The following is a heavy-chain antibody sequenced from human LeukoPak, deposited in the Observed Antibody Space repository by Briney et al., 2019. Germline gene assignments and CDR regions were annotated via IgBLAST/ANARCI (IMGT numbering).Heavy chain of an antibody. D-gene: IGHD4-17*01. V-gene: IGHV4-59*01. CDR3: ARDRADYGDYLDWFGP. CDR1: GGSISSYY. J-gene: IGHJ5*02. Sequence: SETLSLTCTVSGGSISSYYWSWIRQPPGKGLEWIGYIYYSGSTNYNPSLKSRVTISVDTSKNQFSLKLSSVTAADTAVYYCARDRADYGDYLDWFGPWGQGTLVTVSS. CDR2: IYYSGST.